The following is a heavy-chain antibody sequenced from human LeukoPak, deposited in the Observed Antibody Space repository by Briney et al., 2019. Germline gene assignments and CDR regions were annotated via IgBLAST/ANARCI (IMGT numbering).Heavy chain of an antibody. D-gene: IGHD6-13*01. CDR2: ISGSGGGT. CDR3: AKHKGAGSRYSYSMDV. CDR1: GFTFVTFA. V-gene: IGHV3-23*01. Sequence: PGGPLRLSCAASGFTFVTFAMGWVRQAPGKGLEWVSTISGSGGGTYYADSVKGGFTISRDNSKNTLYLQMNSLRAEDTAVYYCAKHKGAGSRYSYSMDVWGKGATVTVSS. J-gene: IGHJ6*03.